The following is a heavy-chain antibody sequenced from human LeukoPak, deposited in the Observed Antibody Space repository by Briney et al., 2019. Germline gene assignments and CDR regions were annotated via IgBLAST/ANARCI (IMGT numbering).Heavy chain of an antibody. CDR2: ISSNGGST. V-gene: IGHV3-64D*09. Sequence: GGSLRLSCAASGFTFSSYAMHWVRQAPGKGLEYVSAISSNGGSTYYADSVKGRFTISRDNSKNTLYLQMSSLRAEDTAVYYCVKEGVGAAAGVWGQGTLVTVSS. D-gene: IGHD6-13*01. CDR1: GFTFSSYA. J-gene: IGHJ4*02. CDR3: VKEGVGAAAGV.